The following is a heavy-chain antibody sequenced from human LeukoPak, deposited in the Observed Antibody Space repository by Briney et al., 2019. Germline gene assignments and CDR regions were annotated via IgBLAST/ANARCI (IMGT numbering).Heavy chain of an antibody. CDR2: ISGSGGST. J-gene: IGHJ2*01. CDR3: AKDHLYSGGWPESWYFDL. CDR1: GFTFGDYA. D-gene: IGHD6-19*01. V-gene: IGHV3-23*01. Sequence: GGSLRLSCTASGFTFGDYAMSWVRQAPGKGLEWVSAISGSGGSTYYADSVKGRFTISRDNSKNTLYLQMNSLRAEDTAVYYCAKDHLYSGGWPESWYFDLWGRGTLVTVSS.